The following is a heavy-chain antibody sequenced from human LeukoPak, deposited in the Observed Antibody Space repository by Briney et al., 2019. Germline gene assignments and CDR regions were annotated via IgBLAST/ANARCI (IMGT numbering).Heavy chain of an antibody. CDR2: ISGSGGST. Sequence: GGSLRLSCAASGFTFSSYAMSWVRQAPGKGLEWVSAISGSGGSTHYADSVKGRFTISRDNSKNTLYLQMNSLRAEETAVYYCAKSYGSGSYYSNYFDYWGQGTLVTVSS. CDR3: AKSYGSGSYYSNYFDY. D-gene: IGHD3-10*01. CDR1: GFTFSSYA. J-gene: IGHJ4*02. V-gene: IGHV3-23*01.